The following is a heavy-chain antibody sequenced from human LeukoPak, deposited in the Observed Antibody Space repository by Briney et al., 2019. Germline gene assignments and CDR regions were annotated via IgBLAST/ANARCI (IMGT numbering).Heavy chain of an antibody. D-gene: IGHD6-6*01. J-gene: IGHJ4*02. CDR1: GYTFTGYY. Sequence: ASVKVSCKASGYTFTGYYMHWVRQAPGQGLEWMGWINPNSGGTNYAQKFQGRVTMTRDTSISTAYMELSRLRSDDTAVYYCARDLEPIAARYKYDYWGQGTLVTVSS. CDR2: INPNSGGT. CDR3: ARDLEPIAARYKYDY. V-gene: IGHV1-2*02.